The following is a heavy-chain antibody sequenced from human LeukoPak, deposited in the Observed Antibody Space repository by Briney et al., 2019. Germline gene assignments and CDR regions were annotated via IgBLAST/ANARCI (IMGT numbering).Heavy chain of an antibody. J-gene: IGHJ6*02. Sequence: VASVKVSCKASGYTFTSYGISWVRQAPGQRLEWMGWISGYNANTKYAQKVQGRVTMTTDTSTSTAHMELRSLRSDDTAVYFCARLRGDNWNYSYYYGMDVWGQGTTVTVSS. CDR3: ARLRGDNWNYSYYYGMDV. D-gene: IGHD1-20*01. V-gene: IGHV1-18*01. CDR2: ISGYNANT. CDR1: GYTFTSYG.